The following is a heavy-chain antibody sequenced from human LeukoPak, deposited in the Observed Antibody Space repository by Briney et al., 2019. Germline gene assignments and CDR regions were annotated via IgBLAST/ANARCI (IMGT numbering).Heavy chain of an antibody. CDR1: GYSFTSYN. CDR3: ARERGYYYDSSGSYIGY. V-gene: IGHV1-46*01. CDR2: INPSGGST. D-gene: IGHD3-22*01. J-gene: IGHJ4*02. Sequence: GASVKVSCKTSGYSFTSYNLHWVRQAPGQGLEWMGIINPSGGSTSYAQKFQGRVTMTRDTSTSTVYMELSSLRSEDTAVYYCARERGYYYDSSGSYIGYWGQGTLVTVSS.